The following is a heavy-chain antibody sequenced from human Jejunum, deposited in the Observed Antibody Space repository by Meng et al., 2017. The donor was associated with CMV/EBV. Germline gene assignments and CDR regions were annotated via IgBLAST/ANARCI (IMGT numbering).Heavy chain of an antibody. Sequence: CAASGFTVSGNYVSWVRQAPGRGLGWVSLVCSGGSTYYADSVKGRFTISRDNSKNTLYLQMNSLRAEDSAVYSCARGRTTGYFDYWGQGTLVTVSS. D-gene: IGHD1-7*01. J-gene: IGHJ4*02. CDR3: ARGRTTGYFDY. CDR1: GFTVSGNY. V-gene: IGHV3-53*01. CDR2: VCSGGST.